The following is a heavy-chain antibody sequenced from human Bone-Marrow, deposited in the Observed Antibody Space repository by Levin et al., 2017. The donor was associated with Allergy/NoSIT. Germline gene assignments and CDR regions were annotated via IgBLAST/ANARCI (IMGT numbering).Heavy chain of an antibody. CDR3: ARNGGNWNDVDFYYGMEG. CDR2: VYYSGNA. CDR1: GGSINSFF. D-gene: IGHD1-20*01. Sequence: PSETLSLTCTVSGGSINSFFWSWVRQAPGKGMEWIGYVYYSGNADYNPSLESRVTISVDRSKSQFFLRLNSVTTADTAVYYCARNGGNWNDVDFYYGMEGWGPGTTVTVSS. V-gene: IGHV4-59*01. J-gene: IGHJ6*02.